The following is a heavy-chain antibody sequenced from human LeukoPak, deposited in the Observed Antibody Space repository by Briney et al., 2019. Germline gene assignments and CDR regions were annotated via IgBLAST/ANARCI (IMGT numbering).Heavy chain of an antibody. CDR3: VREYSTMAFDY. J-gene: IGHJ4*02. Sequence: ASVKVSCKASGYTLSNSAIHWVRQAPGQRLEWMGWINTINGNPTYAQGFTGRFAFSLDTSVRTAYLQVNSLKGEDTAVYYCVREYSTMAFDYWGQGTLVTVSS. CDR1: GYTLSNSA. D-gene: IGHD4-11*01. CDR2: INTINGNP. V-gene: IGHV7-4-1*02.